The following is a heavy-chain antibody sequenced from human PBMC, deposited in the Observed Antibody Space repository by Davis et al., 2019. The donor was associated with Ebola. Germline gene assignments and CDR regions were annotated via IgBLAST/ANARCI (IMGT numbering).Heavy chain of an antibody. D-gene: IGHD2-21*02. CDR2: ISSSSNYI. CDR3: VRAPALVVTGGGWFFGL. V-gene: IGHV3-21*01. Sequence: GESLKISCAASGFTFSSNSMNWVRQAPGKGLEWVSFISSSSNYIYYADSVKGRFTVSRDNAKNSLYLQMNSLRAEDTAVYYCVRAPALVVTGGGWFFGLWGRGTLVTVSS. J-gene: IGHJ2*01. CDR1: GFTFSSNS.